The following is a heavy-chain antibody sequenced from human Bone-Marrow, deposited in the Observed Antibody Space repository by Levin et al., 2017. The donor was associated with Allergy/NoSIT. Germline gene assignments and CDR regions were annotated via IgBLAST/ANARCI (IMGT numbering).Heavy chain of an antibody. J-gene: IGHJ4*02. CDR2: VSYSGAT. Sequence: PSETLSLTCTVSGGAITGYYWSWIRQSPGRGLEWIGYVSYSGATDCNPSLKSRVTMSVDMSKNQFSLNLNSVTPADTAVYYCARFSSGYYYIDYWGQGTLVTVSS. D-gene: IGHD3-22*01. CDR1: GGAITGYY. CDR3: ARFSSGYYYIDY. V-gene: IGHV4-59*01.